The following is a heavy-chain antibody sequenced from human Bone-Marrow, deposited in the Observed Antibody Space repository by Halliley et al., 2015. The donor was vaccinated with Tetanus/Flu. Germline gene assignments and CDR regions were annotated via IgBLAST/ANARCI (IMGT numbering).Heavy chain of an antibody. Sequence: WMGLINPSDSSISYAQKFQGRVTVTRDTSTSTVYMELSSLRSEDTAVYYCVREGYASGWSKAFDYWGQGTLVTVSS. CDR3: VREGYASGWSKAFDY. CDR2: INPSDSSI. D-gene: IGHD6-19*01. J-gene: IGHJ4*01. V-gene: IGHV1-46*01.